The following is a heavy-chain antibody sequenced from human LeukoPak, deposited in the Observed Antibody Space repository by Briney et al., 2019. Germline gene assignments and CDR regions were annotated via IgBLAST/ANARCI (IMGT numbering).Heavy chain of an antibody. CDR3: ARGRDYSDY. J-gene: IGHJ4*02. CDR1: GFAFTSYW. Sequence: HPGGSLRLSCAASGFAFTSYWMNWVRQAPGKGLEWVANINQDGSGKYYVNSVKGRFTISRDNAENSLSLQMNSLRAEDTAVYYCARGRDYSDYWGQGTLVTVSS. CDR2: INQDGSGK. V-gene: IGHV3-7*01.